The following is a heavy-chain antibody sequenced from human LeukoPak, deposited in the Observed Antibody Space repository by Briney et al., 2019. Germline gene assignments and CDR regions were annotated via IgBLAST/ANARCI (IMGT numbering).Heavy chain of an antibody. CDR2: IFHSGNT. CDR3: AGVIRTGLVSGDWFDP. Sequence: SETLSLTCSVSGGSISNALYYWGWIRQAPGKGLGWIGSIFHSGNTYYNPSLKGRVTLSVDTSKDHFSMRLRSVTAADAAVYFCAGVIRTGLVSGDWFDPWSQGTLVTVSS. V-gene: IGHV4-39*02. CDR1: GGSISNALYY. D-gene: IGHD5-18*01. J-gene: IGHJ5*02.